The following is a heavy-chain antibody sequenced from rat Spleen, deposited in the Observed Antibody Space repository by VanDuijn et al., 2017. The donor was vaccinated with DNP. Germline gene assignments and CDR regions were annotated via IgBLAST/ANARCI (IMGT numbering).Heavy chain of an antibody. CDR1: GFSFENYW. CDR3: ATSPGPNWFAY. CDR2: ISPSGGGT. Sequence: EVQLVESGGGLVQPGRSLKLSCAASGFSFENYWMTWIRQVPGKGLEWVASISPSGGGTYYRDSVKGRFTISRDNANHTLYLQMDSLRSEDTATYYCATSPGPNWFAYWGQGTLVTVSS. V-gene: IGHV5-31*01. J-gene: IGHJ3*01. D-gene: IGHD1-4*01.